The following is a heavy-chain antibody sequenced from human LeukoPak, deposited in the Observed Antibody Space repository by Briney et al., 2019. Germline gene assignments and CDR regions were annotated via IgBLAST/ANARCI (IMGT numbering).Heavy chain of an antibody. V-gene: IGHV1-69*04. Sequence: ASVKVSCKASGYTFTSYGISWVRQAPGQGLEWMGRIIPILGIANYAQKFQGRVTITADKSTSTAYMELSSLRSEDTAVYYCAREAPITIFGVVNWFDPWGQGTLVTVSS. CDR3: AREAPITIFGVVNWFDP. J-gene: IGHJ5*02. CDR2: IIPILGIA. CDR1: GYTFTSYG. D-gene: IGHD3-3*01.